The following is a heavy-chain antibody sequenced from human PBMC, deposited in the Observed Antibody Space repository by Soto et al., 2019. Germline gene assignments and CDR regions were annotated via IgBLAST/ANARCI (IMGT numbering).Heavy chain of an antibody. CDR1: GGSISSSSYY. CDR2: IYYSGST. Sequence: SETLSLTCTVSGGSISSSSYYWGWIRQPPGKGLEWIGSIYYSGSTYYNPSLKSRVTISVDTPKNQFSLKLSSVTAADTAVYYCAGFWSGHFDHWGQRTLVTVSS. D-gene: IGHD3-3*01. J-gene: IGHJ4*02. CDR3: AGFWSGHFDH. V-gene: IGHV4-39*01.